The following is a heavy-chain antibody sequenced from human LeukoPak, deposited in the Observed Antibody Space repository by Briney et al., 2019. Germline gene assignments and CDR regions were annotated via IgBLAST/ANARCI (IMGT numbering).Heavy chain of an antibody. CDR2: IRSKANRYAT. D-gene: IGHD2-2*01. CDR1: GFTFSGSA. V-gene: IGHV3-73*01. CDR3: TSPPYSSNDKAAISSLGGDY. J-gene: IGHJ4*02. Sequence: GGSLRLSCAASGFTFSGSAMHWVRQASGKGLEWVGLIRSKANRYATVYAAAVKGRFTISRDDSKNTAYLQMNSLKTEDTAVYYCTSPPYSSNDKAAISSLGGDYWGQGTLVTVSS.